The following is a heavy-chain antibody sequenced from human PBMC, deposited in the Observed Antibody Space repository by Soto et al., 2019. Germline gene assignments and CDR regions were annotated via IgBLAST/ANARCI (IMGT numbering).Heavy chain of an antibody. CDR2: INHSGST. Sequence: QVQLQQWGAGLLKPSETLSLTCAVYGGSFSGYYWSWIRQPPGKGLGWIGEINHSGSTNYNPSLKSRVTISVDTSKNQFSLKLSSVTAADTAVYYCARAPRVLRAFDIWGQGTMVTVSS. CDR3: ARAPRVLRAFDI. J-gene: IGHJ3*02. V-gene: IGHV4-34*01. CDR1: GGSFSGYY. D-gene: IGHD6-6*01.